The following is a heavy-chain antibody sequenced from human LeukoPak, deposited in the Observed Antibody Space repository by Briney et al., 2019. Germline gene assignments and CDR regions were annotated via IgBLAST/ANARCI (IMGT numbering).Heavy chain of an antibody. Sequence: GGSLRLSCAASGFTFSNYAMHWVRQAPGKGLEWVAVISYDGSNKYYADSVKGRFTISRDNSKDTLYLQMNSLRVEDTAMYYCARSRYCSGGSSYFGSWFDPWGQGTLVTVSS. J-gene: IGHJ5*02. CDR3: ARSRYCSGGSSYFGSWFDP. CDR1: GFTFSNYA. V-gene: IGHV3-30-3*01. CDR2: ISYDGSNK. D-gene: IGHD2-15*01.